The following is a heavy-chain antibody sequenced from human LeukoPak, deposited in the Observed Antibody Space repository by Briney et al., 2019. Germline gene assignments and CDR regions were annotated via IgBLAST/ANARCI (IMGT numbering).Heavy chain of an antibody. Sequence: GRSLRLSCAASGFTFSSYGLHWVRQAPGKGLDCVAVISKDGSNEHYADPGKGRFTISRDNSKNTLYLQMNSLRTEDTAVYYCVRDRGDGYNQIDYWGQGTLVTVSS. CDR1: GFTFSSYG. CDR3: VRDRGDGYNQIDY. CDR2: ISKDGSNE. V-gene: IGHV3-30*04. D-gene: IGHD5-24*01. J-gene: IGHJ4*02.